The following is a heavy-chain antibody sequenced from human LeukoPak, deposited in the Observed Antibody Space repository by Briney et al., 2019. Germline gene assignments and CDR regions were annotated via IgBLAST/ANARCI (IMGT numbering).Heavy chain of an antibody. J-gene: IGHJ5*02. Sequence: GASVKVSCKASGYTFTSYGISWVRQGPGPGLEWVGWISAYNGNTNFSQKLQGRVTMTTDTATGTAYMELKSLRSDDTAVYYCARWGGDIVVVVAANNWFDPWGQGTLVTVSS. D-gene: IGHD2-15*01. CDR3: ARWGGDIVVVVAANNWFDP. CDR2: ISAYNGNT. CDR1: GYTFTSYG. V-gene: IGHV1-18*01.